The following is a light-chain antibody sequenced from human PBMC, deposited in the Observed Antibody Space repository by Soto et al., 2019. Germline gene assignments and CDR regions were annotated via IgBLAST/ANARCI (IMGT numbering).Light chain of an antibody. J-gene: IGKJ1*01. CDR2: EES. V-gene: IGKV1-5*03. Sequence: DIQMTQSPSTLSASVGDRVTITCRASQSISGSLAWYQQKPGKAPKLLIYEESNLKSGVPSRFSGRGLGTDYPLTISSLEPDDSASYYCQQCNGYCTFGQGPRVEIK. CDR1: QSISGS. CDR3: QQCNGYCT.